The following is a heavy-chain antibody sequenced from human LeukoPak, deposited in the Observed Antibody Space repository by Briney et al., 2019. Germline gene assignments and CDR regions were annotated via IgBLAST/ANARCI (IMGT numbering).Heavy chain of an antibody. CDR2: ISSSGSTI. D-gene: IGHD3-22*01. V-gene: IGHV3-11*01. CDR1: GFTFSDYY. CDR3: ARDFSTTPYYYDSCGYLDY. Sequence: GGSLRLSCAASGFTFSDYYMSWIRQAPGKGLEWVSYISSSGSTIYYADSVKGRFTISRDNAKNSLYLQMNSLRAEDTAVYYCARDFSTTPYYYDSCGYLDYWGQGTLVTVSS. J-gene: IGHJ4*02.